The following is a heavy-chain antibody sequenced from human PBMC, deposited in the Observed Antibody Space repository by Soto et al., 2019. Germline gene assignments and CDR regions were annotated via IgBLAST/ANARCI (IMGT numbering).Heavy chain of an antibody. CDR3: ATHDGPAAAGLVLDF. D-gene: IGHD2-2*01. V-gene: IGHV3-7*02. CDR1: GLTFSSRL. CDR2: IKQDENGK. Sequence: PGGSLRLSCETSGLTFSSRLMTCVRQVPGKGLEWVANIKQDENGKDYVDSVKGRFTISRDNAKNPLYLQMNSLRAEDTAVYYCATHDGPAAAGLVLDFWGQGTLVTVSS. J-gene: IGHJ4*02.